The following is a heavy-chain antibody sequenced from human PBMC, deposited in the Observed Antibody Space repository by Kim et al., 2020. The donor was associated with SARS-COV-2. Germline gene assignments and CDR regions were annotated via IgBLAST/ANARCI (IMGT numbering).Heavy chain of an antibody. CDR1: GYTLTELS. CDR2: FDPEDGET. CDR3: ATDKLRMVRGVRYYGMDV. J-gene: IGHJ6*02. V-gene: IGHV1-24*01. D-gene: IGHD3-10*01. Sequence: ASVKVSCKVSGYTLTELSMHWVRQAPGKGPEWMGGFDPEDGETIYAQKFQGRVTMTEDTSTDTAYMELSSLRSEDTAVYYCATDKLRMVRGVRYYGMDVWGQGTTVTVSS.